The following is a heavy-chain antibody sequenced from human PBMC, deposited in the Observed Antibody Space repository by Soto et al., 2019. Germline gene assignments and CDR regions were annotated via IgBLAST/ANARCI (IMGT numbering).Heavy chain of an antibody. CDR3: ATRNYYDSSGYYYWYYFDF. D-gene: IGHD3-22*01. J-gene: IGHJ4*02. V-gene: IGHV3-23*01. CDR1: GITFRNYA. Sequence: EVQLLESGGGFVQPGGSLRLSCAASGITFRNYAMSWVRQVPGKGLEWVSVVSGSGDSTYYAESVKGRFTISRDNSKNTLHLQMNSLGAEDTAVYYCATRNYYDSSGYYYWYYFDFWGQGTLVTVSS. CDR2: VSGSGDST.